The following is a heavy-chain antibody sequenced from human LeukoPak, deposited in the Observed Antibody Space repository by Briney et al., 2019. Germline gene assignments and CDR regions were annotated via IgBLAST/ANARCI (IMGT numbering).Heavy chain of an antibody. J-gene: IGHJ4*02. CDR3: AREYSSGWYHWDY. Sequence: GGSLRLSCAASGFTFSSYAMSWVRQAPGKGLEWVSSISSSSSYIYYADSVKGRFTISRDNAKNSLYLQMNSLRAEDTAVYYCAREYSSGWYHWDYWGQGTLVTVSS. CDR1: GFTFSSYA. CDR2: ISSSSSYI. V-gene: IGHV3-21*01. D-gene: IGHD6-19*01.